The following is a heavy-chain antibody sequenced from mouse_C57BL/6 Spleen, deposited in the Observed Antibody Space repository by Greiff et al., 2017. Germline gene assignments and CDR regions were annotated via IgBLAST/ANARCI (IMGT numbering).Heavy chain of an antibody. Sequence: EVKLMESGGGLVKPGGSLKLSCAASGFTFSDYGMHWVRQAPEKGLEWVAYISSGSSTIYYADTVKGRFTISRDNATNTLFLQMTSLRSGDTAMYSCARGGRGEYYFDYWGQGTTLTVSS. CDR2: ISSGSSTI. V-gene: IGHV5-17*01. CDR1: GFTFSDYG. J-gene: IGHJ2*01. CDR3: ARGGRGEYYFDY.